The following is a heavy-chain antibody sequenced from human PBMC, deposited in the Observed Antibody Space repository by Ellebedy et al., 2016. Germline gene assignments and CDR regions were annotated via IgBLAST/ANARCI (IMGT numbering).Heavy chain of an antibody. CDR3: AKEMYYYDSSGRARGVYYYYGMDV. J-gene: IGHJ6*02. D-gene: IGHD3-22*01. CDR1: GFTFSSYG. Sequence: GESLKISXAASGFTFSSYGMHWVRQAPGKGLEWVAVISYDGSNKYYADSVKGRFTISRDNSKNTLYLQMNSLRAEDTAVYYCAKEMYYYDSSGRARGVYYYYGMDVWGQGTTVTVSS. V-gene: IGHV3-30*18. CDR2: ISYDGSNK.